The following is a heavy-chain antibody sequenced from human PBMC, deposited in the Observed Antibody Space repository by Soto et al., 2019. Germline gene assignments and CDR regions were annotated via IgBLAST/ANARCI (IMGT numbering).Heavy chain of an antibody. CDR3: AIYLTPRRNYYGSGSYYPILDF. CDR1: GFTFSSYA. Sequence: PGGSLRLSCAASGFTFSSYAMSWVRQAPGKGLEWVSAISGSGGSTYYADSVKGRFTISRDNSKNTLYLQMNSLRAEDTAVYYCAIYLTPRRNYYGSGSYYPILDFRGQGTLVTVSS. D-gene: IGHD3-10*01. V-gene: IGHV3-23*01. CDR2: ISGSGGST. J-gene: IGHJ4*02.